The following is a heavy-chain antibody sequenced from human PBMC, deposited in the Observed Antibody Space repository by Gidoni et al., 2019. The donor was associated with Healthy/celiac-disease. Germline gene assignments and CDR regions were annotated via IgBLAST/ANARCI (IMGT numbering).Heavy chain of an antibody. Sequence: TFTSYAMHWVRQAPGQRLEWMGWINAGNGNTKYSQKFQGRVTITRDTSASTAYMELSSLRSEDTAVYYCARGEAYGRFDPWGQGTLVTVSS. D-gene: IGHD3-10*01. CDR2: INAGNGNT. J-gene: IGHJ5*02. CDR3: ARGEAYGRFDP. V-gene: IGHV1-3*01. CDR1: TFTSYA.